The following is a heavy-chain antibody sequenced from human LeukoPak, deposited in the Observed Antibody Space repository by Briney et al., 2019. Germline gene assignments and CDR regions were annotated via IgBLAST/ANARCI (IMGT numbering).Heavy chain of an antibody. J-gene: IGHJ6*02. CDR1: GYTFTGYY. CDR2: INPNSGGT. D-gene: IGHD2-21*02. Sequence: GASVKVSCKASGYTFTGYYMHWVRQAPGQGLAWMGWINPNSGGTNYAQKFQGRVTMTRDTSISTAYMELSRLRSDDTAVYYCARGCGGDCYSGYYYGMDVWGQGTTVTVSS. V-gene: IGHV1-2*02. CDR3: ARGCGGDCYSGYYYGMDV.